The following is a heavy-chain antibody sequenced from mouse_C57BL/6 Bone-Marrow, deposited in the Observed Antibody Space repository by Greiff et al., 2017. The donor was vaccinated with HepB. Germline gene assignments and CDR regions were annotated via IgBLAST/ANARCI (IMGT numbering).Heavy chain of an antibody. V-gene: IGHV1-81*01. D-gene: IGHD1-1*01. Sequence: VHLVESGAELARPGASVKLSCKASGYTFTSYGISWVKQRTGQGLEWIGEIYPRSGNTYYNEKFKGKATLTADKSSSTAYMELRSLTSEDSAVYFCATRGDYGSSYGYWGQGTTLTVSS. CDR2: IYPRSGNT. J-gene: IGHJ2*01. CDR1: GYTFTSYG. CDR3: ATRGDYGSSYGY.